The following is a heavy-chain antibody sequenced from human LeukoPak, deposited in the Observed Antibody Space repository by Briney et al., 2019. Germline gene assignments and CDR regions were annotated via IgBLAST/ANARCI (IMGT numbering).Heavy chain of an antibody. CDR3: VKDRWVDH. CDR2: IDSTGAYT. J-gene: IGHJ4*02. D-gene: IGHD6-13*01. CDR1: GFIFSNYA. V-gene: IGHV3-23*01. Sequence: GGSLRLSCAASGFIFSNYAMSWVRQAPGKGLEWVSAIDSTGAYTWYADSVKGRFTISRDNSKNTLYLQMSSLRPEDTAVYYCVKDRWVDHWGQGTLVTVSS.